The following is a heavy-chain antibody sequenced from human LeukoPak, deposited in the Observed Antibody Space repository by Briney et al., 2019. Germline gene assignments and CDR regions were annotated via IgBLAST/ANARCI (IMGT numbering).Heavy chain of an antibody. V-gene: IGHV3-23*01. J-gene: IGHJ5*02. CDR2: MTGTGDTK. Sequence: GGSLRLSCTASGFTFSIYVMTWVRQAPGKGLEWVSGMTGTGDTKYYADSVKGRFTISRDNSKNTLYLQMNSLRAEDTAVYYCARKTVEVYYGALDPWGQGALVTVSS. CDR3: ARKTVEVYYGALDP. D-gene: IGHD3-3*01. CDR1: GFTFSIYV.